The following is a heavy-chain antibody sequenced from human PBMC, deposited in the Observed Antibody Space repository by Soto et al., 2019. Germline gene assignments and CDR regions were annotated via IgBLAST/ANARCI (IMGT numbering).Heavy chain of an antibody. CDR1: GGTFISDA. CDR2: IIPIFGTA. D-gene: IGHD5-12*01. J-gene: IGHJ3*02. Sequence: QVQLVQSGAEVKKPGSSVKVSCKASGGTFISDAISWVRQAPGQGLEWMGGIIPIFGTANYAQKFQGRVTNTADESTSIPYMESGSMTAKDTAVYYCASSVDIEATANGFEIWGQGTMVTVSS. V-gene: IGHV1-69*01. CDR3: ASSVDIEATANGFEI.